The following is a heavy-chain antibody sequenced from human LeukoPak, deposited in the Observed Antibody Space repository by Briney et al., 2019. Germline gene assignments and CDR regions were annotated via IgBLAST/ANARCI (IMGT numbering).Heavy chain of an antibody. CDR2: IWYDGSNK. V-gene: IGHV3-30*02. J-gene: IGHJ4*02. Sequence: GGSLRLSCAASGFTFSSYGMHWVRQAPGKGLEWVAVIWYDGSNKYYADSVKGRFTISRDNSKNTLYLQMNSLRAEDTAVYYCAKDIGSWELHLNFDYWGQGTLVTVSS. CDR3: AKDIGSWELHLNFDY. CDR1: GFTFSSYG. D-gene: IGHD1-26*01.